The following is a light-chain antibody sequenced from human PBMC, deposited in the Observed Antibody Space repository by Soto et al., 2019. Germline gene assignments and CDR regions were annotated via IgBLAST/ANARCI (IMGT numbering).Light chain of an antibody. Sequence: QSVLTQSPSASASLGASVKLTCTLSSGHSSYTIAWHQQQPEKGPRYLMKLNSDGSHSKGDGIPDRFSGSSSGAERYLTISSLQSEDEADSYCQTWGTCIQVFGGGTKLTVL. V-gene: IGLV4-69*01. J-gene: IGLJ3*02. CDR3: QTWGTCIQV. CDR2: LNSDGSH. CDR1: SGHSSYT.